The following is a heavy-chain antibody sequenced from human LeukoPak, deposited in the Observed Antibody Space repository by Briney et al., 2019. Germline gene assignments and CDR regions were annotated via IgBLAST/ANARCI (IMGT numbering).Heavy chain of an antibody. J-gene: IGHJ3*02. D-gene: IGHD2-15*01. V-gene: IGHV1-69*13. CDR2: IIPIFGTA. Sequence: ASVKVSCKASGGTFSSYAISWVRQAPGQGLEWMGGIIPIFGTANYAQKFQGRVTITADESTSTAYMELSSLRSEDTAVYYCARDCSGGSCYGMDAFDIWGQGTMVTVSS. CDR3: ARDCSGGSCYGMDAFDI. CDR1: GGTFSSYA.